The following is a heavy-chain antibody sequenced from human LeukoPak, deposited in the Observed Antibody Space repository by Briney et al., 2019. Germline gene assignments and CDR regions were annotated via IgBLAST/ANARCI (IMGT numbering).Heavy chain of an antibody. J-gene: IGHJ6*02. V-gene: IGHV4-34*01. CDR3: ARVRSTMATMNYYYYYYGMDV. CDR2: INHSGST. Sequence: PSESLSLTCAVYGGSFSGYSWSWVRQPPGKGLEWIGEINHSGSTNYNPSLKSRVTISVDTSKNQFSLKLSSVPAADTAVYYCARVRSTMATMNYYYYYYGMDVWGQGTTVTVSS. D-gene: IGHD5-24*01. CDR1: GGSFSGYS.